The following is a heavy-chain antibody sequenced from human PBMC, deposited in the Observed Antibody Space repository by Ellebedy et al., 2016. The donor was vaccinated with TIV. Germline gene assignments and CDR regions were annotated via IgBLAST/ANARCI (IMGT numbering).Heavy chain of an antibody. D-gene: IGHD1-26*01. V-gene: IGHV3-48*01. Sequence: GESLKISCAASGFTFSSYSMNWVRQAPGKGLEWVSYISSSSSTIYYADSVKGRFTISRDNAKNSLYLQMNSLRAEDTAVYYCARPSTVGATLSFDYWGRGTLVTVSS. CDR2: ISSSSSTI. J-gene: IGHJ4*02. CDR1: GFTFSSYS. CDR3: ARPSTVGATLSFDY.